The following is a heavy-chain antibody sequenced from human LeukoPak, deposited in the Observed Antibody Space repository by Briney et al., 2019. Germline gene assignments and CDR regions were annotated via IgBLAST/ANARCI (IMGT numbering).Heavy chain of an antibody. CDR2: MNPNSGNT. Sequence: ASVKVSCKASGYTFTSYDINWVRQATGQGLEWMGWMNPNSGNTGYAQKFQGRVTMTRNTAISTAYMELRRLRPEDTAVYYCARGWYSGSYFIYYYYYMDVWGKGTTVTISS. J-gene: IGHJ6*03. D-gene: IGHD1-26*01. CDR1: GYTFTSYD. V-gene: IGHV1-8*01. CDR3: ARGWYSGSYFIYYYYYMDV.